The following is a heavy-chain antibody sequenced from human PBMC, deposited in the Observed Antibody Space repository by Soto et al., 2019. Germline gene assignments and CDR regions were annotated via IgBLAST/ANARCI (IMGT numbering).Heavy chain of an antibody. Sequence: QVQLVESGGGVVQPGRSLRLSCAASGFTFSSYAMHWVRQAPGKGLEWVAVISYDGSNKYYADSVKGRFTISRDNSKNTLYLQMNSLRAEDTAVYYCARDGRGMDVWGQGTTVTVSS. V-gene: IGHV3-30-3*01. CDR3: ARDGRGMDV. J-gene: IGHJ6*02. CDR1: GFTFSSYA. CDR2: ISYDGSNK.